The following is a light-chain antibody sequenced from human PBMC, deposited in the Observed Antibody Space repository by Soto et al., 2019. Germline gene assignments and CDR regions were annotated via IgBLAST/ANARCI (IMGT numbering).Light chain of an antibody. CDR1: SSDVGGYNY. V-gene: IGLV2-14*01. CDR2: DVN. J-gene: IGLJ2*01. Sequence: QSALTQPASVSGSPGQSITISCTGTSSDVGGYNYVSRYQQHPGKAPKLMIYDVNNRPSGVSNRFSGSKSGNTASLTISGLQAEDEADYYCSSYTSSSTLVVFGGGTKLTVL. CDR3: SSYTSSSTLVV.